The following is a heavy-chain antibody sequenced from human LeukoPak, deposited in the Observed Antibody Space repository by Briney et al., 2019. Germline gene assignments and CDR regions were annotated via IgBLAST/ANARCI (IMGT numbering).Heavy chain of an antibody. CDR3: ARRYCTSTNCYAFDS. J-gene: IGHJ4*02. V-gene: IGHV3-21*01. Sequence: PGGSLRLSCAASGFTFSTYSMNWVRQAPGKGLECVSSISGGSNYIYYADSVKGRFTISRDNAKNSLYLQMNSLRAEDTAVYYCARRYCTSTNCYAFDSWGQGTLVTVSS. CDR2: ISGGSNYI. CDR1: GFTFSTYS. D-gene: IGHD2-2*01.